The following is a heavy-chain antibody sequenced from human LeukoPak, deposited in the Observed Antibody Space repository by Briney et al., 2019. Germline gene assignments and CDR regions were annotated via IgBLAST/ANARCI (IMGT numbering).Heavy chain of an antibody. CDR1: GFTFSSYA. J-gene: IGHJ4*02. D-gene: IGHD1-26*01. CDR2: ISYDGSNK. Sequence: GSLRLSCAASGFTFSSYAMHWVRQAPGKGLEWVAVISYDGSNKYYADSVKGRFTISRDNSKNTLYLQMNSLRAEDTAVYYCAREDQGDYFGYWGQGTLVTVSS. CDR3: AREDQGDYFGY. V-gene: IGHV3-30-3*01.